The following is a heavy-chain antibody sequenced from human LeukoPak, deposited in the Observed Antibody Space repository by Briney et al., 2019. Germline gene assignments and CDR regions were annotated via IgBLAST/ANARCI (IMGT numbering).Heavy chain of an antibody. Sequence: PGGSLRLSCAASGFTLSSYGMHSVRQAPGKGVWLVAVISYDRSNKYYADSVKGRCTISRDNSKITLYPQMSTLRPEDTTVYYSAKGRCSSTSCYLGDSNWFDPWGQGTLVTVSS. CDR2: ISYDRSNK. J-gene: IGHJ5*02. CDR1: GFTLSSYG. V-gene: IGHV3-30*18. CDR3: AKGRCSSTSCYLGDSNWFDP. D-gene: IGHD2-2*01.